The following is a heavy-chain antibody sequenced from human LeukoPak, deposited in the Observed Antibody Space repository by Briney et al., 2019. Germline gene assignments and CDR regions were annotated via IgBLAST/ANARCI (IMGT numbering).Heavy chain of an antibody. CDR3: ARGRGSSSSWYFDS. D-gene: IGHD6-13*01. V-gene: IGHV3-7*01. J-gene: IGHJ4*02. Sequence: QSGGPLRLSCAASGFTFGIYWMTWVRQAPGRGLEWVANIKEDGNEKYYVDSVRGRFSISRDNAKSSLYLQMNTLRVEDTAVYYCARGRGSSSSWYFDSWGQGTLVTVSS. CDR2: IKEDGNEK. CDR1: GFTFGIYW.